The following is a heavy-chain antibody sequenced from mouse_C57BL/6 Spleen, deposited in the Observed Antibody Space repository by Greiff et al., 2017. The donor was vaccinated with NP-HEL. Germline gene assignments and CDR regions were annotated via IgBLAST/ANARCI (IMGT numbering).Heavy chain of an antibody. Sequence: QVQLQQSGAELVRPGTSVKVSCKASGYAFTNYLIEWVKQRPGQGLEWIGVINPGSGGTTYNEKFKGKATLTADKSSSTAYMQLSSLTSEDSAVYFCARSHSGYWGQGTSVTVSS. J-gene: IGHJ4*01. CDR2: INPGSGGT. CDR1: GYAFTNYL. V-gene: IGHV1-54*01. D-gene: IGHD3-1*01. CDR3: ARSHSGY.